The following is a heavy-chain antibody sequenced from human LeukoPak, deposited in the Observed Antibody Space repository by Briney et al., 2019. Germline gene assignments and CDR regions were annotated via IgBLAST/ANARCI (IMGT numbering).Heavy chain of an antibody. CDR2: FDPEDGET. CDR1: GYTLTELS. CDR3: ATRPGYSGYVHYFDY. J-gene: IGHJ4*02. Sequence: ASVKVSCKVSGYTLTELSMHWVRQAPGKGLEWMGGFDPEDGETNYAQKFKGRVTMTEDTSTDTAYMELSSLRSEDTAVYYCATRPGYSGYVHYFDYWGQGTLVTVSS. D-gene: IGHD5-12*01. V-gene: IGHV1-24*01.